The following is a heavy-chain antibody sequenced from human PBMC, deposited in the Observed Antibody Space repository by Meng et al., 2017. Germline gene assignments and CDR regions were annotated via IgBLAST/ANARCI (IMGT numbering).Heavy chain of an antibody. D-gene: IGHD5-12*01. V-gene: IGHV1-2*06. CDR2: INPNSGGT. J-gene: IGHJ4*02. Sequence: QVQLLRSGAEVKKPGASVKVSCKASGYTFTGYYMHWVRQAPGQGLEWMGRINPNSGGTNYAQKFQGRVTMTRDTSISTAYMELSRLRSDDTAVYYCARSIVATMVFDYWGQGTLVTVSS. CDR1: GYTFTGYY. CDR3: ARSIVATMVFDY.